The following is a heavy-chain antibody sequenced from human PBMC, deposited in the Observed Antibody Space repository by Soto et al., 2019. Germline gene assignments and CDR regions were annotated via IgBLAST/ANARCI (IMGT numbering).Heavy chain of an antibody. CDR2: ISAYNGNT. CDR1: GYTFTSYG. D-gene: IGHD3-22*01. CDR3: ARDYYYDSSGYTTSRNYYGMDV. J-gene: IGHJ6*02. Sequence: ASVKVSCKASGYTFTSYGISWVRQAPGQGLEWMGWISAYNGNTNYAQKLQGRVTMTTDTSTSTAYMELRSLRSDDTAVYYCARDYYYDSSGYTTSRNYYGMDVWGQGTTVTVS. V-gene: IGHV1-18*04.